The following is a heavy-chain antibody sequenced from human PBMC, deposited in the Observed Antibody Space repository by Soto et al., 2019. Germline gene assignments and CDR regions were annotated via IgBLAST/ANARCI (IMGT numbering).Heavy chain of an antibody. CDR3: ARIVVFDY. V-gene: IGHV3-48*01. CDR2: ISSSSSTI. CDR1: GFTFSSYS. J-gene: IGHJ4*02. D-gene: IGHD1-26*01. Sequence: PGGSLRLSCASSGFTFSSYSMNWVRQAPGKGLEWVSYISSSSSTIYYADSVKGRFTISRDNAKNSLYLQMNSLRAEDTAVYYCARIVVFDYWGQGTLVTVSS.